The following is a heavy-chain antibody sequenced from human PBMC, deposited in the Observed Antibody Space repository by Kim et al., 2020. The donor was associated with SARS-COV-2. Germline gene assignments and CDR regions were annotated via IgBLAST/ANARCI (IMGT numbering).Heavy chain of an antibody. D-gene: IGHD3-9*01. J-gene: IGHJ6*02. CDR3: AKIDILTGRTTSRYYGMDV. V-gene: IGHV3-23*01. CDR2: ISGSGGST. CDR1: GFTFSSYA. Sequence: GGSLRLSCAASGFTFSSYAMSWVRQAPGKGLEWVSAISGSGGSTYYADSVKGRFTISRDNSKNTLYLQMNSLRAEDTAVYYCAKIDILTGRTTSRYYGMDVWGQGTTVTVSS.